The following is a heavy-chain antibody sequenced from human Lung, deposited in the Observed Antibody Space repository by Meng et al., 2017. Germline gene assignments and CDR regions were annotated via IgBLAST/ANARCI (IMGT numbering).Heavy chain of an antibody. CDR1: GYTFTSYG. D-gene: IGHD5-24*01. Sequence: QVQLVRAGAEVQKPGASVTISCKASGYTFTSYGISWVRQAPGQGLEWMGWISAYNGNTNYAQKLQGRVTMTTDTSTSTAYMELRSLRSDDTAVYYCARAWQMEGWFDPWGQGTLVTVSS. J-gene: IGHJ5*02. V-gene: IGHV1-18*01. CDR3: ARAWQMEGWFDP. CDR2: ISAYNGNT.